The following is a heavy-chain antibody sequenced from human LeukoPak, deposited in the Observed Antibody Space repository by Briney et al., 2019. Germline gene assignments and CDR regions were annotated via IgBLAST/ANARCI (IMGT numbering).Heavy chain of an antibody. CDR1: GFTFSTYD. J-gene: IGHJ6*04. CDR2: IGTAGDP. V-gene: IGHV3-13*05. Sequence: GSLRLSCAASGFTFSTYDMHWVRQATGKGLEWVSGIGTAGDPYYADSVKGRFTISRENAKNSLDLQMNSLRAGDTAVYYCARAPPRYYYNGMDVWGKGTTVTVS. D-gene: IGHD1-14*01. CDR3: ARAPPRYYYNGMDV.